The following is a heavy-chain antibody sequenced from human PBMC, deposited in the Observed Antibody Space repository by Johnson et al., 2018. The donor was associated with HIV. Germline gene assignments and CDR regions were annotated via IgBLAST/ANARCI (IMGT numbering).Heavy chain of an antibody. CDR1: GFTFDDYG. Sequence: VQLVESGGGLVQPGRSLRLSCAASGFTFDDYGMSWVRQAPGKGLEWVSGINWNGGGTGYVDSVKGRFTISRDNAKNSLYLQMNSLRAEDTALYYCATDVYGAREWRPAFDIWGQGTMVTVSS. CDR3: ATDVYGAREWRPAFDI. CDR2: INWNGGGT. J-gene: IGHJ3*02. D-gene: IGHD4-17*01. V-gene: IGHV3-20*04.